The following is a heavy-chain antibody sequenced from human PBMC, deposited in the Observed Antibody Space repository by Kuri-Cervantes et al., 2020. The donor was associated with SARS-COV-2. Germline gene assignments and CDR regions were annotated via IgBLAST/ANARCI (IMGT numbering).Heavy chain of an antibody. D-gene: IGHD3-3*01. CDR3: ATHYDFWSAFDC. J-gene: IGHJ4*02. Sequence: GSLRLSCTVSGGSISSYYWSWIRQPPGKGLEWIGYIYYSGSTNYNPSLKSRVTISVDTSKNQFSPKLSSVTAADTAVYYCATHYDFWSAFDCWGQGTLVTVSS. V-gene: IGHV4-59*08. CDR2: IYYSGST. CDR1: GGSISSYY.